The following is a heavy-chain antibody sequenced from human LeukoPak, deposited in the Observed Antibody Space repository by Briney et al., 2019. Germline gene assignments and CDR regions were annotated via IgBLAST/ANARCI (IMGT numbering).Heavy chain of an antibody. J-gene: IGHJ4*02. D-gene: IGHD4-17*01. V-gene: IGHV3-53*01. CDR2: IYSGGST. CDR1: GFTVSSNY. CDR3: ARQSDYGDYGGLDY. Sequence: GGSLRLSCAASGFTVSSNYMSWVRQAPGKGLEWVSVIYSGGSTYYADSVKGRFTISRDNSKNTLYLQMNSLRAEDTAVYYCARQSDYGDYGGLDYWGQGTLVTVS.